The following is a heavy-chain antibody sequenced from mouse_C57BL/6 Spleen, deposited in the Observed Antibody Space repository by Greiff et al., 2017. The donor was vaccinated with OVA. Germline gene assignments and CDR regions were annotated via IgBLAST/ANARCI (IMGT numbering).Heavy chain of an antibody. CDR1: GFTFSSYA. CDR2: ISSGGDYL. Sequence: EVKLVESGEGLVKPGGSLKLSCAASGFTFSSYAMSWVRQTPEQRLEWVAYISSGGDYLYYADTVKGRFTISRDNARNTLYLQMSSLKSEDTAMYYCTRDGGITNAMDYWGQGTSVTVSS. D-gene: IGHD2-4*01. J-gene: IGHJ4*01. V-gene: IGHV5-9-1*02. CDR3: TRDGGITNAMDY.